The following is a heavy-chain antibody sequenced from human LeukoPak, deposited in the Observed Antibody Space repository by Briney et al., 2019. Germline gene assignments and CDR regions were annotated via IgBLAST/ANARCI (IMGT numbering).Heavy chain of an antibody. CDR2: ISSSSSTI. Sequence: LGGSLRLSCAASGFTFSSYSMNWVRQAPGKGLEWVSYISSSSSTIYYADSVKGRFTISRDNAKNSLYLQMNSLRAEDTAVYYCARAKGYYDFWSGYYEFDYWGQGTLVTVSS. D-gene: IGHD3-3*01. CDR1: GFTFSSYS. CDR3: ARAKGYYDFWSGYYEFDY. V-gene: IGHV3-48*01. J-gene: IGHJ4*02.